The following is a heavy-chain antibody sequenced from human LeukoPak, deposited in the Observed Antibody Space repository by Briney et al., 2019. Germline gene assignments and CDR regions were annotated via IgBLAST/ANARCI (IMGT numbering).Heavy chain of an antibody. J-gene: IGHJ4*02. CDR2: IHSSGNT. CDR1: GGSIITNY. D-gene: IGHD1-1*01. Sequence: SETLSLTCTVSGGSIITNYWNWIRQPAGKGLEWIGRIHSSGNTNSNPSPRSRISMSVDTSKNQFSLKLSSVTAADSAVYYCARDTGLERLGPQFDFWGQGALVTVSS. CDR3: ARDTGLERLGPQFDF. V-gene: IGHV4-4*07.